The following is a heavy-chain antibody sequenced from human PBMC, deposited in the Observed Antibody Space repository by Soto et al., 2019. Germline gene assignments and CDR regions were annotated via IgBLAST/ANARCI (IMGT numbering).Heavy chain of an antibody. CDR2: INHSGST. CDR1: GGSFSGYY. V-gene: IGHV4-34*01. D-gene: IGHD3-3*01. Sequence: SETLSLTCAVYGGSFSGYYWSWIRQPPGKGLEWIGEINHSGSTNYNPSLKSRVTISVDTSKNQFSLKLSSVTAADTAVYYCALRWSGYYRGRYGMDVWGQGTTDTGSS. CDR3: ALRWSGYYRGRYGMDV. J-gene: IGHJ6*02.